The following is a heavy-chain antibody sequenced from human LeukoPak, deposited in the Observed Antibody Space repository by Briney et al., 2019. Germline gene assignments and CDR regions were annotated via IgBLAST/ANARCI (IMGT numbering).Heavy chain of an antibody. CDR1: GDTFSSYA. Sequence: ASVKVSCKASGDTFSSYAVSWVRQAPGRGLEWMGGIFPIFGTANYAQRFQGRVTITADESTSTAYMELSSLRSEDTAVYYCARDPAPDTAFGYFDYWGQGTLVTVSS. CDR3: ARDPAPDTAFGYFDY. J-gene: IGHJ4*02. CDR2: IFPIFGTA. D-gene: IGHD1-14*01. V-gene: IGHV1-69*13.